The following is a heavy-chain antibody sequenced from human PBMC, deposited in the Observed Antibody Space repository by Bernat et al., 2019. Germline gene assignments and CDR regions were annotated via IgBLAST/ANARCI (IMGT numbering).Heavy chain of an antibody. V-gene: IGHV1-24*01. CDR1: GHTLTELS. Sequence: QVQLVQSGAEVKKPGASVKVSCKVSGHTLTELSMHWVRHAPGKGLEWMGGFDPEDGETIYAQKFQGRVTMTEDTSKDTAYMELSSLRSEDTAVYYCATFSPGPNRGYYYGGFDYWGQGTLVTVSS. CDR2: FDPEDGET. CDR3: ATFSPGPNRGYYYGGFDY. J-gene: IGHJ4*02. D-gene: IGHD3-22*01.